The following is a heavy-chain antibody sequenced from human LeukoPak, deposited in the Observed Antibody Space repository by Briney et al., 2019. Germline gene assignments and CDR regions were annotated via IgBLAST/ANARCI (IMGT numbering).Heavy chain of an antibody. J-gene: IGHJ4*02. D-gene: IGHD3-22*01. CDR3: ARDVYDSSGRDRHFDY. V-gene: IGHV3-33*01. Sequence: GGSLRLSCAASGFTFSSYGMHWVRQAPGKGLEWVAVIWYDGSNKYYADSVKGRFTISRDNSKNTLYLQMNSLRAEDTAVYYCARDVYDSSGRDRHFDYWGQGTLVTVSS. CDR1: GFTFSSYG. CDR2: IWYDGSNK.